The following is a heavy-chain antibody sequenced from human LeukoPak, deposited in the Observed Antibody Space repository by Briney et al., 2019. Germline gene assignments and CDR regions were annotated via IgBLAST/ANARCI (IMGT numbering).Heavy chain of an antibody. CDR1: GFIFSSYW. Sequence: GGSLRLSCPASGFIFSSYWMSWVRQAPGKGLEWVANINQDGSEKYYVDSVRGRFTISGDNAKNSLYLQMNSLRAEDTALYYCATSSGWYPKYFDYWGQGTLVTVSS. V-gene: IGHV3-7*03. CDR3: ATSSGWYPKYFDY. CDR2: INQDGSEK. J-gene: IGHJ4*02. D-gene: IGHD6-19*01.